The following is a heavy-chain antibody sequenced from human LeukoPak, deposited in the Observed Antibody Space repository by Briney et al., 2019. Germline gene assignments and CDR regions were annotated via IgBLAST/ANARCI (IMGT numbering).Heavy chain of an antibody. V-gene: IGHV3-74*01. Sequence: GGSLRLSCAASGFTFNNYWMHWVRQAPGKGLVWVSRISKDGSTTNYADSVKGRFTISRDNAKNTLYLQMNSLTAEDTALYYCARGASSGYRIDFWGQGTLVTVSS. D-gene: IGHD5-18*01. CDR2: ISKDGSTT. CDR3: ARGASSGYRIDF. CDR1: GFTFNNYW. J-gene: IGHJ4*02.